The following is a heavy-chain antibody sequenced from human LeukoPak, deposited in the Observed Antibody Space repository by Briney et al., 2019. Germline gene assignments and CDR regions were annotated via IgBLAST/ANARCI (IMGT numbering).Heavy chain of an antibody. Sequence: SETLSLTCTVSGGSISSYYWSWIRQPPGKGLEWIGYIYYSGSTNYNPSLKSRITISVDTSKNQFSLKLNSVTAADTAVYYCARGSWYDAFDIWGQGTMVTVSS. J-gene: IGHJ3*02. D-gene: IGHD2-15*01. CDR2: IYYSGST. CDR1: GGSISSYY. V-gene: IGHV4-59*01. CDR3: ARGSWYDAFDI.